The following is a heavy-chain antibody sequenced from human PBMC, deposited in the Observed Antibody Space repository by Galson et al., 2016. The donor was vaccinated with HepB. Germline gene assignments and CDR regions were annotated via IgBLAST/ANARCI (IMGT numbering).Heavy chain of an antibody. J-gene: IGHJ3*02. CDR3: ARDIAAGGNGAFDS. D-gene: IGHD6-13*01. CDR2: IITVFGTT. CDR1: RGTFSTYA. Sequence: SVKVSCKVSRGTFSTYAISWVRQAPGQGLEWMGGIITVFGTTKYAQKFQGRITVTADESTSTAYMELSRLRSEDTAVYYCARDIAAGGNGAFDSWGPGTMVTVSS. V-gene: IGHV1-69*13.